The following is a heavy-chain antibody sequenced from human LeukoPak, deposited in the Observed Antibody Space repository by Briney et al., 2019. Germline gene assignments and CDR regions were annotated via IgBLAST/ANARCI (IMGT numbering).Heavy chain of an antibody. CDR2: ISYDGSNK. J-gene: IGHJ5*02. D-gene: IGHD3-10*01. Sequence: GRSLRISCAASGFTFSSYGMHWVRQAPGKGLEWVAVISYDGSNKYYADSVKGRFTISRDNSKNTLYLQMNSLRAEDTAVYYCAKDRSRDANWFDPWGQGTLVTVSS. V-gene: IGHV3-30*18. CDR3: AKDRSRDANWFDP. CDR1: GFTFSSYG.